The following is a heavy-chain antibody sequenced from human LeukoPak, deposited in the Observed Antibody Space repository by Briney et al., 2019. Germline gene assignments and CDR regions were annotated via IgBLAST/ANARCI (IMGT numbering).Heavy chain of an antibody. V-gene: IGHV4-34*01. D-gene: IGHD6-13*01. CDR3: ARGRNSSPRWYYFDY. CDR2: INHSGST. CDR1: SGSFSGYY. Sequence: SETLSLTCAVYSGSFSGYYWSWIRQPPGKGLEWIGEINHSGSTNYNPSLKSRVTISVDTSKNQFSLKLSSVTAADTAVYYCARGRNSSPRWYYFDYWGQGTLVTVST. J-gene: IGHJ4*02.